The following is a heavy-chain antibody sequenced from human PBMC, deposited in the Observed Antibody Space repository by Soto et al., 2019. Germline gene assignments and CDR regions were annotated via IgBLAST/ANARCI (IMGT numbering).Heavy chain of an antibody. CDR2: IYYSGST. Sequence: QLQLQESGPGLVKPSETLSLTCTVSGGSISSSSYYWGWIRQPPGKGLEWIGSIYYSGSTYYNPSLKSRVTISVDTSKNQFSLKLSSVTAADTAVYYCARLSNYDFWSGYYGWFDPWGQGTLVTVSS. CDR1: GGSISSSSYY. D-gene: IGHD3-3*01. J-gene: IGHJ5*02. CDR3: ARLSNYDFWSGYYGWFDP. V-gene: IGHV4-39*01.